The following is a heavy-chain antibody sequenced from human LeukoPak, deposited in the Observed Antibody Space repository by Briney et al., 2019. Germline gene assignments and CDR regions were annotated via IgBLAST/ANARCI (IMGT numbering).Heavy chain of an antibody. D-gene: IGHD6-13*01. Sequence: PLETLSLTCTVSGGSINTYYWSWLRQPAGKGLEWIGLISTSGSPNYNPSLKSRVTISADKSKNQFSLKLSSVTAADTAVYFCARGYSSSWYDYWGQGTLVTVSS. V-gene: IGHV4-4*07. CDR2: ISTSGSP. CDR1: GGSINTYY. J-gene: IGHJ4*02. CDR3: ARGYSSSWYDY.